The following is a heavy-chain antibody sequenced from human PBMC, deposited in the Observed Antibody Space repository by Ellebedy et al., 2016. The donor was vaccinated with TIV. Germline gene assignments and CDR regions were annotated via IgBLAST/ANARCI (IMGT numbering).Heavy chain of an antibody. CDR3: ARDRVRGYDP. CDR1: GFTFSDYY. D-gene: IGHD3-10*01. J-gene: IGHJ5*02. V-gene: IGHV3-11*01. Sequence: GESLKISCAASGFTFSDYYMSWIRQAPGKGLEWVSYISSSGSTIYYADSVKGRFTISRDNAKNSLYLQMNSLRAEDTAVYYCARDRVRGYDPWGQGTLVTVSS. CDR2: ISSSGSTI.